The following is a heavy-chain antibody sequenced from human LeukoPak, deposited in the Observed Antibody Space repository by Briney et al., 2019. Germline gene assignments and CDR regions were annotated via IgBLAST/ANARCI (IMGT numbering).Heavy chain of an antibody. V-gene: IGHV4-34*01. CDR3: ARDGGNLNSDY. CDR1: GGSFSGYY. Sequence: SETLSLTCAVYGGSFSGYYWSWIRQPPGKGLEWIGEINHSGSTNYNPSLKSRVTISVDTSKNQSSLKLNSVTAADTAVYYCARDGGNLNSDYWGQGTLVTVSS. D-gene: IGHD4-23*01. J-gene: IGHJ4*02. CDR2: INHSGST.